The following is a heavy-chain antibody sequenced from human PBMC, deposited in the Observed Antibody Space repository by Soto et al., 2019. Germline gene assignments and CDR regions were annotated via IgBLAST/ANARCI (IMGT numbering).Heavy chain of an antibody. J-gene: IGHJ4*02. Sequence: ASVKVSCKASGYTFTSYDINWVRQATGQGLEWMGWMNPNSGNTGYAQKFQGRVTMTRNTSISTAYMELSSLRSEDTAVYYCAKELLPMIVVVITPFDYWGQGTLVTVSS. CDR1: GYTFTSYD. CDR2: MNPNSGNT. D-gene: IGHD3-22*01. V-gene: IGHV1-8*01. CDR3: AKELLPMIVVVITPFDY.